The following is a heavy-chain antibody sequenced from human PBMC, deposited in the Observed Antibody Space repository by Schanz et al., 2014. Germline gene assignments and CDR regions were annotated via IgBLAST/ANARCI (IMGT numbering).Heavy chain of an antibody. D-gene: IGHD3-3*01. J-gene: IGHJ4*02. CDR3: ARGVRIDY. CDR1: GFTFRSYA. V-gene: IGHV3-48*03. CDR2: ISNSGTTI. Sequence: EVQLLESGGGLVQPGGSLRLSCIGSGFTFRSYALGWIRQAPGKGLEWVSYISNSGTTIYYADSVKGRFTISRDNAKNSLYLQMNSLRVEDTAVYYCARGVRIDYWGQGTLVTVSS.